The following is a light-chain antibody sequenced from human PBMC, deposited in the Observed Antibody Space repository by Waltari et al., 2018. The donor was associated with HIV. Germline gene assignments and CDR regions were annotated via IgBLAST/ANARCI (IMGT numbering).Light chain of an antibody. CDR3: AVWGDSLNGPV. CDR2: SNN. Sequence: QSVLTQPPSASGTPGQRVTISCSGSSSNIGSNTVNWYQQLPGTAPKLLIYSNNQRPSGVPYRCSGSKSGTSASLAISGLQSEDEADYYCAVWGDSLNGPVFGGGTKLTVL. CDR1: SSNIGSNT. V-gene: IGLV1-44*01. J-gene: IGLJ2*01.